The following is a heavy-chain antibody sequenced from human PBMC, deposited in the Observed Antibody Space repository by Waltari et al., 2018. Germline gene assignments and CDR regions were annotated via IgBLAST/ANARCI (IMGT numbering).Heavy chain of an antibody. CDR1: GYSISSGWY. CDR2: FYGPATT. J-gene: IGHJ3*01. CDR3: TRRMMTAIAGGGASDV. Sequence: QVQLQESGPRLVKPSETLSLSCAVSGYSISSGWYWVWMRPLPGKGRGWIGSFYGPATTSYSPSLQSRVTISSDTSTNNFYLNLTSVTAADTATYYCTRRMMTAIAGGGASDVWGQGTLVTVSS. D-gene: IGHD2-21*01. V-gene: IGHV4-38-2*01.